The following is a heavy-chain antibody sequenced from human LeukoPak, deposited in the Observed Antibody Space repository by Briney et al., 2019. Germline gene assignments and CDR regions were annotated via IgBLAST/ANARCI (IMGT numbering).Heavy chain of an antibody. CDR2: IYYSGST. D-gene: IGHD2-21*02. CDR1: GGSISSGGYY. CDR3: ARWVTVKGLPNWFDP. V-gene: IGHV4-31*03. J-gene: IGHJ5*02. Sequence: SETLSLTCTVSGGSISSGGYYWSWIRQHPGKGLEWIGYIYYSGSTYYNPSLKSRVTISVDTSKNQFSLKLSSVTAADTAVYYCARWVTVKGLPNWFDPWGQGTLVTVSS.